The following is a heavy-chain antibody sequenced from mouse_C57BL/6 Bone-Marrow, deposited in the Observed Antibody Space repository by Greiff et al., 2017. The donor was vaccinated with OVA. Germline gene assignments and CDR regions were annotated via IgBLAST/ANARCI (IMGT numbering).Heavy chain of an antibody. CDR1: GFNIKDYY. CDR3: ARWGTTVVAPFYAMDY. V-gene: IGHV14-2*01. CDR2: IDPEDGET. J-gene: IGHJ4*01. D-gene: IGHD1-1*01. Sequence: EVKLMESGAELVKPGASVKLSCTASGFNIKDYYMHWVKQRTEQGLEWIGRIDPEDGETKYAPKFQGKATITADTSSNTAYLQLSSLTSEDTAVYYCARWGTTVVAPFYAMDYWGQGTSVTVSS.